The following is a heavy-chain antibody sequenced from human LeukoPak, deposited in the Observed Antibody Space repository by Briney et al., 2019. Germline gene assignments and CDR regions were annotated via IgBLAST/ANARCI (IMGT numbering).Heavy chain of an antibody. CDR3: ARACSTSCYKTYYYYYYGMDV. J-gene: IGHJ6*02. CDR1: GGSFSGYY. CDR2: INHSGST. Sequence: PSETLSLTCAVYGGSFSGYYWSWIRQPPGKGLEWIGEINHSGSTNYNPSLKSRVTISVDTSKNQFSLKLSSVTAADTAVYYCARACSTSCYKTYYYYYYGMDVWGQGTTVTVSS. D-gene: IGHD2-2*02. V-gene: IGHV4-34*01.